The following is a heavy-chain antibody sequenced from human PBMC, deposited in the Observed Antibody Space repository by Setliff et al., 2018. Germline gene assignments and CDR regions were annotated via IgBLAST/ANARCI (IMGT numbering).Heavy chain of an antibody. Sequence: ASETLSLTCTVSGGSISSSSYYWGWIRQPPGKGLEWIGSIYYSGSTYYNPSLKSRVTISVDTSKDQFSLKLSSVTAADTAVYYCARRETYYNFWSGYYAYWGQGTLVTVSS. J-gene: IGHJ4*02. CDR3: ARRETYYNFWSGYYAY. D-gene: IGHD3-3*01. CDR1: GGSISSSSYY. V-gene: IGHV4-39*07. CDR2: IYYSGST.